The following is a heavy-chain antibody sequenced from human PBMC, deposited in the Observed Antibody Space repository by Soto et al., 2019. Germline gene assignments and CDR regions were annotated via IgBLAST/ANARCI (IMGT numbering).Heavy chain of an antibody. CDR2: IFPNGNT. Sequence: ETLSRAWPVSRGYVNTFQWGWVRQPAGKGLEWSGLIFPNGNTDYSPSLKRRVTLSVDTSKNHIYLHLTSVTDEDMDVYYCAREASNSHYNFAIGMQLWPVGRWGQGIQVNVSS. D-gene: IGHD4-4*01. J-gene: IGHJ5*02. CDR1: RGYVNTFQ. V-gene: IGHV4-4*07. CDR3: AREASNSHYNFAIGMQLWPVGR.